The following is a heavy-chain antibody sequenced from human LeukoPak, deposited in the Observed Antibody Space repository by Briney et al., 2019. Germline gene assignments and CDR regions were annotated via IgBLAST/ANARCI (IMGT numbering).Heavy chain of an antibody. V-gene: IGHV3-13*05. D-gene: IGHD5-12*01. Sequence: PGGSLRLSCAASGFTFSSYDMHWVRQATGKGLEWVSAIGTAGDPYYPGSVKGRFTISRENAKNSLYLQMNSLRAGDTAVYYCARGAGYSGYDYYYYGMDVWGQGTTVTVSS. CDR1: GFTFSSYD. CDR3: ARGAGYSGYDYYYYGMDV. J-gene: IGHJ6*02. CDR2: IGTAGDP.